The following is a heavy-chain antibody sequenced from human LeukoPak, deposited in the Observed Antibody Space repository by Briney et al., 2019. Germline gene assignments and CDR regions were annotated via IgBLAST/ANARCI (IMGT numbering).Heavy chain of an antibody. CDR2: ISSSSSYI. J-gene: IGHJ3*02. CDR3: ARDYGDPRDAFDI. Sequence: GGSLRLSCAASGFTFSSYSMNWVRQAPGKGLEWVSSISSSSSYIYYADSVKGRFTISRDNAKNSLYLQMNSLRAEDTAVYYCARDYGDPRDAFDIWGQGTMVTVSS. CDR1: GFTFSSYS. V-gene: IGHV3-21*01. D-gene: IGHD4-17*01.